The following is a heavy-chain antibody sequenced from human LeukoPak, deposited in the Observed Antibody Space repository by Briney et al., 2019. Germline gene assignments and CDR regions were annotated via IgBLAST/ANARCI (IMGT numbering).Heavy chain of an antibody. Sequence: SETLSLTCTVSGGSISSYYWSWIRQHPGKGLEWIGYIYYSGSTYYNPSLKSRVTISVDTSKNQFSLKLSSVTAADTAVYYCARARWDIVVVAGFDYWGQGTLVTVSS. CDR1: GGSISSYY. J-gene: IGHJ4*02. CDR2: IYYSGST. CDR3: ARARWDIVVVAGFDY. D-gene: IGHD2-15*01. V-gene: IGHV4-59*06.